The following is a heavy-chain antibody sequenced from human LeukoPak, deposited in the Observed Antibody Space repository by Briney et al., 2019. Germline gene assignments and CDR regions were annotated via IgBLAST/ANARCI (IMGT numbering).Heavy chain of an antibody. CDR3: ARDNSVRDEAWWFNP. J-gene: IGHJ5*02. CDR2: IVVGSGYA. V-gene: IGHV1-58*01. D-gene: IGHD5-24*01. CDR1: GFTFTSPT. Sequence: SVKVSCKASGFTFTSPTVQWVRQARGQRLEWIGWIVVGSGYANYAQKFQERLTITRDMSTSTTYMELSSLRSEDTAVYYCARDNSVRDEAWWFNPWGQGTLVTVSS.